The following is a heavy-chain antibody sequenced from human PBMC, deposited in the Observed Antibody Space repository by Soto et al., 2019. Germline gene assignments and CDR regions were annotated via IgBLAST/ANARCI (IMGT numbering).Heavy chain of an antibody. V-gene: IGHV4-31*01. D-gene: IGHD1-1*01. CDR3: ARDSGGNSENYYGLDV. J-gene: IGHJ6*02. CDR2: IDRSGST. CDR1: GVPVSSGDYY. Sequence: QVQLQESGPGLVKPSQTLSLSCNVYGVPVSSGDYYWSWIRQHAGRGLEWIGYIDRSGSTYYKPSSWGQVIMSVDPSTNQISLSLLSVTAADTAVYYCARDSGGNSENYYGLDVWGHGTTVTVSS.